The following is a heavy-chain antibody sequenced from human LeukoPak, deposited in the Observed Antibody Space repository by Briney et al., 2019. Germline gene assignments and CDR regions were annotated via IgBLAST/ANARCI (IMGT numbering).Heavy chain of an antibody. CDR2: INWNGGST. J-gene: IGHJ5*02. V-gene: IGHV3-20*01. CDR3: ARGYGSGGRNWFDP. Sequence: PGGSLRLSCAASGFTFDDYGMSWVRQAPGKGLEWVSGINWNGGSTGYADSVKGRFTISRDNAKNSLYLQMNSLRAEDTALYHCARGYGSGGRNWFDPWGQGTLVTVSS. D-gene: IGHD3-10*01. CDR1: GFTFDDYG.